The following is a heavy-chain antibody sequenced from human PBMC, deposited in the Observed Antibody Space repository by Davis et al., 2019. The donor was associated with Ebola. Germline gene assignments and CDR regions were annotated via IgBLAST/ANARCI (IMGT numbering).Heavy chain of an antibody. CDR2: INPNSGGT. CDR3: ASPIQYSSSWCFDY. CDR1: GYTFTGYY. J-gene: IGHJ4*02. V-gene: IGHV1-2*02. Sequence: ASVKVSCKASGYTFTGYYMHWVRQAPGQGLEWMGWINPNSGGTNYAQKFQGRVTMTRDTSISTAYMELSRLRSDDTAVYYCASPIQYSSSWCFDYWGQGTLVTVSS. D-gene: IGHD6-13*01.